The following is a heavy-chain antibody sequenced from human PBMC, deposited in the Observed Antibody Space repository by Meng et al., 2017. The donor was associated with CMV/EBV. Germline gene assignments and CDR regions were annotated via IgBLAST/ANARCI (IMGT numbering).Heavy chain of an antibody. CDR2: INSDGSST. D-gene: IGHD6-13*01. CDR1: GFTFSSYW. V-gene: IGHV3-74*01. J-gene: IGHJ6*02. Sequence: LTGAASGFTFSSYWMHWVRQAPGKGLVWVSRINSDGSSTSYADSVKGRFTISRDNAKNTLYLQMNSLRAEDTAVYYCARDSSSWYSRDYYYYGMDVWGQGTTVTVSS. CDR3: ARDSSSWYSRDYYYYGMDV.